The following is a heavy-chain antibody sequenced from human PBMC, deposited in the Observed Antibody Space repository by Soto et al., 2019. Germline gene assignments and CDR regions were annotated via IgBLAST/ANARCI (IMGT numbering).Heavy chain of an antibody. J-gene: IGHJ5*02. Sequence: QVQLQESGPGLVKPSETLSLTCTVSGGSVSSGSYYWSWIRQPPGKGLEWIGYIYYSGSTNYNPSLKSRVTLSVDTSKNQFSLKLSSVTAADTAVYYCARLTAYSGTPRAWGQGTLVTVSS. CDR3: ARLTAYSGTPRA. D-gene: IGHD1-26*01. CDR2: IYYSGST. V-gene: IGHV4-61*01. CDR1: GGSVSSGSYY.